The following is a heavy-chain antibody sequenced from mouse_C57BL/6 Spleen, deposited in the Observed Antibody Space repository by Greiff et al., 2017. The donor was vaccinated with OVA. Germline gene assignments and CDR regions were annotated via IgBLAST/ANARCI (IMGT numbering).Heavy chain of an antibody. Sequence: EVMLVASGGGLVKPGGSLKLSCAASGFTFSSYTMSWVRQTPEKRLEWVATISGGGGNTYYPDSVKGRFTISRDNAKNTLYLQMSSLRSEDTALYYCARRNGSSYEGFAYWGQGTLVTVSA. J-gene: IGHJ3*01. D-gene: IGHD1-1*01. CDR3: ARRNGSSYEGFAY. CDR1: GFTFSSYT. CDR2: ISGGGGNT. V-gene: IGHV5-9*01.